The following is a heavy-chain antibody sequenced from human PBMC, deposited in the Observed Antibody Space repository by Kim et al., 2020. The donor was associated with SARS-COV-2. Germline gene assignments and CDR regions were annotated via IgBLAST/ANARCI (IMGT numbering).Heavy chain of an antibody. V-gene: IGHV4-30-2*04. D-gene: IGHD3-10*01. Sequence: STYYNPSPKSRVTISVDTSKNQFSLKLSSVTAADTAVYYCARDWFGELIVWGQGTLVTVSS. J-gene: IGHJ4*02. CDR2: ST. CDR3: ARDWFGELIV.